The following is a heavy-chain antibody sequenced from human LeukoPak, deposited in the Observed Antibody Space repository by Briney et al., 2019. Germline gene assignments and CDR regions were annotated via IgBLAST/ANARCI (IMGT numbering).Heavy chain of an antibody. J-gene: IGHJ3*02. V-gene: IGHV4-4*07. CDR1: GGSISSYY. D-gene: IGHD6-13*01. Sequence: SETLSLTCTVSGGSISSYYWGWIRQPAGKGLEWIGRIYTSGSTNYNPSLKSRVTMSVDTSKNQFSLKLSSVTAADTAVYYCARGIAAAGDDAFDIWGQGTMVTVSS. CDR3: ARGIAAAGDDAFDI. CDR2: IYTSGST.